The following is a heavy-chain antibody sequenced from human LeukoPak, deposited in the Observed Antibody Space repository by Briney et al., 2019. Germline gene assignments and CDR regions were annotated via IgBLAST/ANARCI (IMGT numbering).Heavy chain of an antibody. D-gene: IGHD3-3*01. CDR2: ISSSSSYI. Sequence: KTGGSLRLSCAASGFTFSSYSMNWVRQAPGKGLEWVSSISSSSSYIYYADSVKGRFTISRDNAKNSLYLQMNSLRAEDTAVYYYARRLRYDFWSPNYYFDYWGQGTLVTVSS. CDR1: GFTFSSYS. V-gene: IGHV3-21*01. CDR3: ARRLRYDFWSPNYYFDY. J-gene: IGHJ4*02.